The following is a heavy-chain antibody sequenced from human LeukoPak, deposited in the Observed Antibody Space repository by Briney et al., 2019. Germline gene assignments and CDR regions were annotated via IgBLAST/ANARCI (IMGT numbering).Heavy chain of an antibody. J-gene: IGHJ6*02. CDR1: GFTFSSYE. CDR3: AKDRERTGYYFYYGMDV. D-gene: IGHD3/OR15-3a*01. Sequence: GGSLRLSCAASGFTFSSYEMNWVRQAPGKGLEWVAVISYDGSNEYHADSVKGRFTISRDNSKNTLYLQMNSLRAEDTAMYYCAKDRERTGYYFYYGMDVWGQGTTITVSS. CDR2: ISYDGSNE. V-gene: IGHV3-30*18.